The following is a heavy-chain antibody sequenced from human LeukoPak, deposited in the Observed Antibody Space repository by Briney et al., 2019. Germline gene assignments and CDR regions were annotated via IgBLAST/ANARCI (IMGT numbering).Heavy chain of an antibody. Sequence: SETLSLTCTVSGGSISSSSYYWGWIRQPPGKGLEWIGSIYYSGSTYYNPSLKSRVTISVDTSKNQFSLKLSSVSAADTAVYYCARASSGWGFYWSQGTLVTVSS. V-gene: IGHV4-39*07. J-gene: IGHJ4*02. CDR3: ARASSGWGFY. D-gene: IGHD6-19*01. CDR1: GGSISSSSYY. CDR2: IYYSGST.